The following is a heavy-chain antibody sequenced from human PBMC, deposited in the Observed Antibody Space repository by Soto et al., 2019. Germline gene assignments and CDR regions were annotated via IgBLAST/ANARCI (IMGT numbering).Heavy chain of an antibody. CDR2: IFSNDEK. CDR3: ARILFGRSVAGGYFYMDV. V-gene: IGHV2-26*01. D-gene: IGHD6-19*01. CDR1: GFSLSNGKVG. J-gene: IGHJ6*03. Sequence: HVTLKESGPVLVNPTATLTLTCTVSGFSLSNGKVGVSWIRQPPGKALEWLAHIFSNDEKSYRTSLKSRLTISGDTSKSQVVLTMTNVDPVDTATYYCARILFGRSVAGGYFYMDVWGKGTTVTVSS.